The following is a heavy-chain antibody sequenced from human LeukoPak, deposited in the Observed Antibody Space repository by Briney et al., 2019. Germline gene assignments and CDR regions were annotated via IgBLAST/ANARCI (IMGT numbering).Heavy chain of an antibody. CDR1: GYTFTGYY. CDR2: ISAYNGNT. CDR3: ARSAMAAFGNFDY. J-gene: IGHJ4*02. V-gene: IGHV1-18*04. D-gene: IGHD5-18*01. Sequence: ASVKVSCKASGYTFTGYYMHWVRQAPGQGLEWMGWISAYNGNTNYAQKLQGRVTMTTDTSTSTAYMELRSLRSDDTAVYYCARSAMAAFGNFDYWGQGTLVTVSS.